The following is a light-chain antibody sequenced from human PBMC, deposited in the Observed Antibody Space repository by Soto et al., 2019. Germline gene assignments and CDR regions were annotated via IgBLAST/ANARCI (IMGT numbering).Light chain of an antibody. V-gene: IGKV1-5*01. CDR2: DSS. CDR1: QSISSW. Sequence: DIQMTQSPSTLSASVGDRVTITCRASQSISSWLAWYQQKPGKAPKLLIYDSSSLESGAPSRFSGSGSGTEFTRTISCLQPDDFATYYCQQYNSYWTFGQGTKVEIK. CDR3: QQYNSYWT. J-gene: IGKJ1*01.